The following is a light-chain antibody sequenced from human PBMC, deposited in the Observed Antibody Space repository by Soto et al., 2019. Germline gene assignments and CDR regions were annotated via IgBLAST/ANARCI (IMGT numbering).Light chain of an antibody. Sequence: EIVLTQSPATLSLSPGEGATLSCRASQDVSGYLAWYQQKPGQAPRLLIHDASNRATGVPARFSGFGSGADFTLTISSLEPEDFAVYYCQQRYSWPLTFGAGTKVEIK. CDR1: QDVSGY. CDR2: DAS. J-gene: IGKJ4*01. CDR3: QQRYSWPLT. V-gene: IGKV3D-11*01.